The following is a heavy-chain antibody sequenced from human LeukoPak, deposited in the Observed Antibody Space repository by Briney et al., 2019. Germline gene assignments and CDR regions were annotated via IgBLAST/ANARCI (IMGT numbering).Heavy chain of an antibody. D-gene: IGHD3-10*01. Sequence: SETLSLTCAVSGGSISSGGYSWSWIRQPPGKGLEWIGYIYHSGSTYYNPSLKSRVTISVDRSKNQFSLKLSSVTAADTAVYYCARGRGAQLWFGDPSHFDYWGQGTLVTVSS. CDR2: IYHSGST. V-gene: IGHV4-30-2*01. J-gene: IGHJ4*02. CDR1: GGSISSGGYS. CDR3: ARGRGAQLWFGDPSHFDY.